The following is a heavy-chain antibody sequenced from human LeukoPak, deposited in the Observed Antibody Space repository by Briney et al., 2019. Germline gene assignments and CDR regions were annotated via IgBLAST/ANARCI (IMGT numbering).Heavy chain of an antibody. Sequence: PGGSLRLSCAASGFTFSSYAMSWVRQAPGKGLVWVPYINIDERITGYADSVKGRFTISRDNSKNTLYLQMNSLRAEDTAVYYCARDAVDTANAVWGQGTTVTVSS. CDR3: ARDAVDTANAV. CDR1: GFTFSSYA. D-gene: IGHD5-18*01. CDR2: INIDERIT. V-gene: IGHV3-74*01. J-gene: IGHJ6*02.